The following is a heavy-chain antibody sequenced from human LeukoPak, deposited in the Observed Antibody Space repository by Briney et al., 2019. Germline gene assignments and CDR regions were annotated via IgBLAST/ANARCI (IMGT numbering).Heavy chain of an antibody. J-gene: IGHJ4*02. CDR1: GYTFTSYG. V-gene: IGHV1-18*01. CDR3: ARDKGRQQLIQ. D-gene: IGHD6-13*01. Sequence: GASVKVSCKASGYTFTSYGISWVRQAPGQGLEWMGWISAYNGNTNYAQKFQGRVTMTRDTSTSTVYMELSSLRSEDTAVYYCARDKGRQQLIQWGQGTLVTVSS. CDR2: ISAYNGNT.